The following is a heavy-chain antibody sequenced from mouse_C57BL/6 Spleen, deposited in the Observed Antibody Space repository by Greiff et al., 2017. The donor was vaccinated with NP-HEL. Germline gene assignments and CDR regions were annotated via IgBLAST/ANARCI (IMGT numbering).Heavy chain of an antibody. V-gene: IGHV1-82*01. CDR1: GYAFSSSW. Sequence: VQLQQSGPELVKPGASVKISCKASGYAFSSSWMNWVKQRPGKGLEWIGRIYPGDGDTNYNGKFKGKATLTADKSSSTAYMQLSSLTSEDSAVYFCARSYYGSSYHWGQGTTLTVSS. CDR3: ARSYYGSSYH. CDR2: IYPGDGDT. D-gene: IGHD1-1*01. J-gene: IGHJ2*01.